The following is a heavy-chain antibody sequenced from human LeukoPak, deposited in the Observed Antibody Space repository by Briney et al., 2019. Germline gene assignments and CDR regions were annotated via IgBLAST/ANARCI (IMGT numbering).Heavy chain of an antibody. V-gene: IGHV1-18*01. D-gene: IGHD6-13*01. CDR2: ISAYNGNT. J-gene: IGHJ3*02. CDR1: GDTFSGYG. CDR3: ARDEYSSPGAAFDI. Sequence: ASVSVSCKASGDTFSGYGISWVRQAPGEGLEWMGWISAYNGNTNYAQKLQGRVTFTTDTSTSTAYMELRSLRSDDTAVYYCARDEYSSPGAAFDIWGHGTMVTVSS.